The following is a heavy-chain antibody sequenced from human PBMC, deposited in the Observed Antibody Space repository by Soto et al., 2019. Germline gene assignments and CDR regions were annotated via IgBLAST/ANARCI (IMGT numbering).Heavy chain of an antibody. J-gene: IGHJ5*02. CDR1: GFTFSDYG. CDR2: IRGSAGNT. Sequence: EVQLSQSGGGLVQPGGSLRLSCAASGFTFSDYGMSWVRQAPGKGLEWVSTIRGSAGNTYYVDSVKSRFTISRDDSTNTVYLQMNSLRAEDTAVYYCAKPLWFGESVFDPWGQGTLVIVSS. V-gene: IGHV3-23*01. CDR3: AKPLWFGESVFDP. D-gene: IGHD3-10*01.